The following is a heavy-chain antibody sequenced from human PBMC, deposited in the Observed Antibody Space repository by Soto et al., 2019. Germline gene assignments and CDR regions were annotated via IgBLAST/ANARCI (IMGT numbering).Heavy chain of an antibody. CDR1: GFTFNTYT. V-gene: IGHV3-21*01. Sequence: ESGGGLVKPGGSLRLSCAASGFTFNTYTMHWVRQAPGKGLEWVSSISGGSNYIYYADSVKGRFTISRDNAKNSLYLQMNSLRAEDTAVYYCASVRGYSNGRFDHWGQGALVTVSS. J-gene: IGHJ4*02. CDR3: ASVRGYSNGRFDH. CDR2: ISGGSNYI. D-gene: IGHD5-18*01.